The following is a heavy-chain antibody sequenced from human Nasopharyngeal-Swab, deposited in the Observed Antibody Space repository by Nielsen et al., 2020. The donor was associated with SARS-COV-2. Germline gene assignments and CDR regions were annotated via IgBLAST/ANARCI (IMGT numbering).Heavy chain of an antibody. Sequence: ASVKVSCKASGYTYNTYGITWVRQAPGRGLEWMGWISAYNGNTDYAQKFQDRFTMTTDTSTSTAYMELKSLRSDDTAVYYCARLVRGSTINYFDFWGQGTLVTVSS. D-gene: IGHD3-10*01. CDR1: GYTYNTYG. CDR2: ISAYNGNT. V-gene: IGHV1-18*04. J-gene: IGHJ4*02. CDR3: ARLVRGSTINYFDF.